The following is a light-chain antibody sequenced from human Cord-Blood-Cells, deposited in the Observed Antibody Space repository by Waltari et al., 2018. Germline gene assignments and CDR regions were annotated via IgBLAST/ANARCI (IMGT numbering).Light chain of an antibody. Sequence: EIVLTQSPGTRSLSPGEGATSSCRASQSVSSSYLAWYQQKPGQAPRLLIYGASSRATGIPDRFSGSGSGTDFTLTISRLEPEDFAVYYCQQYGSSPWTFGQGTKVEIK. CDR2: GAS. CDR3: QQYGSSPWT. J-gene: IGKJ1*01. V-gene: IGKV3-20*01. CDR1: QSVSSSY.